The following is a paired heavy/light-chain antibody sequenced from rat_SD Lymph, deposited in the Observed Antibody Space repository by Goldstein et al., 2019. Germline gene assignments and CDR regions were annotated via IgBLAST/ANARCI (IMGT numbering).Light chain of an antibody. CDR1: QNIKGW. V-gene: IGKV15S4*01. CDR3: QHYQSFPLT. Sequence: DIQMTQSPSFLSASLGNSITITCHASQNIKGWLAWYQQKSGNAPELLIYKASSLQSGVPSRFSGSGSGTDYILTISNLQPEDIATYYCQHYQSFPLTFGAGTKLELK. J-gene: IGKJ2-1*01. CDR2: KAS.
Heavy chain of an antibody. J-gene: IGHJ3*01. V-gene: IGHV5-34*01. CDR3: ARNSYYYDGYYPNWFAY. Sequence: EVQLVESGGGLVQPGRSLKLSCLASGFTFSNYGMNWIRQAPGKGLEWVASISSSSSYIYYADTVKGRFTISRDNAKNTLYLQMTSLRSEDTALYYCARNSYYYDGYYPNWFAYWGQGTLVTVSS. CDR2: ISSSSSYI. D-gene: IGHD1-12*03. CDR1: GFTFSNYG.